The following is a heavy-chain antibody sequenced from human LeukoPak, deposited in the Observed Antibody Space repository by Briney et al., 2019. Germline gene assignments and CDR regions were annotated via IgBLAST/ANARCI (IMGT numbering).Heavy chain of an antibody. CDR1: GYTLTELS. J-gene: IGHJ6*04. CDR3: ATRENVVAASYYYYYGMDV. D-gene: IGHD2-15*01. V-gene: IGHV1-24*01. CDR2: FDPEDGET. Sequence: ASVKVSCKVSGYTLTELSMHWVRQAPGKGLEWMGGFDPEDGETIYAQKFQGRVTMTEDTSTDTAYMELSSLRSEDMAVYYCATRENVVAASYYYYYGMDVWGKGTTVTVSS.